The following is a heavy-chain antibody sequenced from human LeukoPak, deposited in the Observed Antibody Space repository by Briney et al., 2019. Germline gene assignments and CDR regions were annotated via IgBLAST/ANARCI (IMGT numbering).Heavy chain of an antibody. J-gene: IGHJ4*02. CDR1: GFKFDEYV. D-gene: IGHD3-10*01. V-gene: IGHV3-9*01. Sequence: HTGGSLRLSCEASGFKFDEYVMHWVRQAPGKGLECVSGINWNSGSIDYADSVKGRFTISRDNVKNFLYVQMNNLRAEDTALYYCAKGTQRGNNGWGYFIDYWGQGTLVTVSS. CDR3: AKGTQRGNNGWGYFIDY. CDR2: INWNSGSI.